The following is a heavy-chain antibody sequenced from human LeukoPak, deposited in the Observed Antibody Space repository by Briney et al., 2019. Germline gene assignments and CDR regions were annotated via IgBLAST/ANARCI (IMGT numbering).Heavy chain of an antibody. CDR1: GGSISSYY. Sequence: SETLSLTCTVSGGSISSYYWSWIRQPPGKGLEWIGYIYYSGSTNYNPSLKSRVTISVDTSKNQFSLKLSSVTAADTAVYYCARGNGDCYFDYWGQGTLVTVSS. CDR2: IYYSGST. J-gene: IGHJ4*02. CDR3: ARGNGDCYFDY. D-gene: IGHD4-17*01. V-gene: IGHV4-59*01.